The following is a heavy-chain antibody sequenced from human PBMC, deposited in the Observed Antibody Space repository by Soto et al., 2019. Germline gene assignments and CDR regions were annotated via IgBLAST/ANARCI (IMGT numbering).Heavy chain of an antibody. J-gene: IGHJ4*02. CDR1: GLNFTRHP. Sequence: GGSLRLSCEASGLNFTRHPMIWVRQGPGKGLEWVAAISARTGDTAHADSVRGRFTLSRDTSTYTMYLQMNNLRADDTAVYYCGVQYDYWGQGTLVTVSS. V-gene: IGHV3-23*01. CDR3: GVQYDY. CDR2: ISARTGDT.